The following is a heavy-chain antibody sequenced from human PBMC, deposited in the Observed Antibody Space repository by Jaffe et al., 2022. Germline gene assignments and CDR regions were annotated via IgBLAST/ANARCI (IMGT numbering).Heavy chain of an antibody. Sequence: QVQLVQSGAEVKKPGASVKVSCKASGYTFTNYDINWVRQATGQGLEWMGWMNPNSGDTGYAQNFQGRVSMTRNTSIGTAYMELSSLTSEDTAVYYCARGPRCSSGGSCYFDYWGQGTVVTVSS. D-gene: IGHD2-15*01. V-gene: IGHV1-8*01. CDR2: MNPNSGDT. CDR1: GYTFTNYD. CDR3: ARGPRCSSGGSCYFDY. J-gene: IGHJ4*02.